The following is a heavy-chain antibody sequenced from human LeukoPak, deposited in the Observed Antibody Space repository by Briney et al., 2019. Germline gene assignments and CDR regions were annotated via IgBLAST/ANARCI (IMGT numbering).Heavy chain of an antibody. CDR1: GFTFSSYA. CDR2: ISSNGGST. D-gene: IGHD1-26*01. J-gene: IGHJ4*02. V-gene: IGHV3-64*01. CDR3: ARRAGSYFGY. Sequence: PGGSLRFSCAASGFTFSSYAMHWVRQAPGKGLEYVSAISSNGGSTYYANSVKGRFTISRDNSKNTLYLQMGSLRAEDMAVYYCARRAGSYFGYWGQGTLVTVSS.